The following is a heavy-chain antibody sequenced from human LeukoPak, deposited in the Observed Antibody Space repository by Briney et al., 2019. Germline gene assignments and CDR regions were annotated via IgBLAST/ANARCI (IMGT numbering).Heavy chain of an antibody. J-gene: IGHJ4*02. V-gene: IGHV3-11*01. CDR3: ARESYPWYFDY. D-gene: IGHD1-26*01. CDR1: GFTFSDHY. CDR2: ISTRSTTI. Sequence: PGGSLRLSCAASGFTFSDHYMSWLRQAPGKGLEWVSYISTRSTTIKYADSVRGRFTISRDNAQNSLYLQMNSLRAEDTAIYYCARESYPWYFDYWGQGTLVTVSP.